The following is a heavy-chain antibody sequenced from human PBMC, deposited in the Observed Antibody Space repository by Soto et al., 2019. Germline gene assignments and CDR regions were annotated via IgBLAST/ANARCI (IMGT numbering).Heavy chain of an antibody. V-gene: IGHV1-69*13. Sequence: GASVKVSCKAPGRTFTSYAISWLRQAPGQGLEWMGGIMPIFGTANYAQKFQGRVTITADESTSTAYMERRSLSSDDTAVYYCARRSSNWFAPWGQVTLVTVSS. CDR3: ARRSSNWFAP. D-gene: IGHD2-2*01. CDR2: IMPIFGTA. J-gene: IGHJ5*02. CDR1: GRTFTSYA.